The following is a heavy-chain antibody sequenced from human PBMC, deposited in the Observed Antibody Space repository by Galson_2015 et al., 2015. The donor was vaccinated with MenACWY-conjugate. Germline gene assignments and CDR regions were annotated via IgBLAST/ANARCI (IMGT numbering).Heavy chain of an antibody. CDR2: IGGSDGET. CDR1: GFTFSHYA. D-gene: IGHD6-19*01. J-gene: IGHJ4*02. V-gene: IGHV3-23*01. CDR3: AKNTGWSLKYYFDC. Sequence: SLRLSCAASGFTFSHYAMSWVRQAPGKGLEWVSAIGGSDGETYYADSMKGRFTISRENSRNTLYLQMNSLRAEDTAVYYCAKNTGWSLKYYFDCWGQGTLVTVSS.